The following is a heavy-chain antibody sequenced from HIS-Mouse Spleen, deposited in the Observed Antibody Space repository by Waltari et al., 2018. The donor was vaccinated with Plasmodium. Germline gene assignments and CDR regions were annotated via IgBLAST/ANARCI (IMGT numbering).Heavy chain of an antibody. CDR1: GLPSSSYS. CDR3: AREDILTGYYNDYWYFDL. D-gene: IGHD3-9*01. J-gene: IGHJ2*01. V-gene: IGHV3-21*01. Sequence: EVQLVESGGGLVKPGGSLRLSCAASGLPSSSYSMNWVRQAPGKGLEWVSSISSSSSYIYYADSVKGRFTISRDNAKNSLYLQMNSLRAEDTAVYYCAREDILTGYYNDYWYFDLWGRGTLVTVSS. CDR2: ISSSSSYI.